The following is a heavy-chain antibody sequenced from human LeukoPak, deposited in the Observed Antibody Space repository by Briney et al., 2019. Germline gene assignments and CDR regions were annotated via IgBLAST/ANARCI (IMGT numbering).Heavy chain of an antibody. CDR1: GFTFSSYA. CDR3: AKDSGGSSSRVRFDY. Sequence: GGSLRLSCAASGFTFSSYAMSWVRQAPGKGLEWVSAISGSGGSTYYTDSVKGRFTISRDNSKNTLYLQMNSLRPEDTAVYYCAKDSGGSSSRVRFDYWGQGTLVTVSS. J-gene: IGHJ4*02. CDR2: ISGSGGST. V-gene: IGHV3-23*01. D-gene: IGHD6-13*01.